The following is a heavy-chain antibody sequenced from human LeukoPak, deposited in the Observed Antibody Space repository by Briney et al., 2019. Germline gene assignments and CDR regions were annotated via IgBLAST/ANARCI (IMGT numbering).Heavy chain of an antibody. V-gene: IGHV5-51*01. J-gene: IGHJ6*03. CDR2: IYPGDSDN. CDR1: GYSFTSYW. Sequence: GESLKISCKGSGYSFTSYWIGWVRQMPGKGLGLMGIIYPGDSDNRCSPSFQGQATISADKSISTAYLQWSSLKASDTSMYCSATHVYCGGGSCYNYYYTDGSSKGTSVTVSS. D-gene: IGHD2-15*01. CDR3: ATHVYCGGGSCYNYYYTDG.